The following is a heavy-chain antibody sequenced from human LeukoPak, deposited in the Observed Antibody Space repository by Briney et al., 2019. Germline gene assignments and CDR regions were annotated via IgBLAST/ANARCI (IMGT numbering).Heavy chain of an antibody. J-gene: IGHJ3*02. CDR1: GFTFKNYW. CDR2: IKPDGSDK. D-gene: IGHD3-3*01. Sequence: GGSLRLSCVASGFTFKNYWMTWVRQAPGKGLEWVANIKPDGSDKYYVDSVKGRFTISRDNAKNSLYLQMNSLRVEDTAVYYCASPEWLPDSFDIWGQGTMVTVSS. CDR3: ASPEWLPDSFDI. V-gene: IGHV3-7*01.